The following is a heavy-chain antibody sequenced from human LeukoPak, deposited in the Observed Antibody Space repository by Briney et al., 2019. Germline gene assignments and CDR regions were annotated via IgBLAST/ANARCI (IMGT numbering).Heavy chain of an antibody. J-gene: IGHJ6*03. V-gene: IGHV4-59*01. Sequence: SETLSLTCTVSGGSLSSYYWSWIRQPPGKGLEWIGYIYYSGSTNYKPSPNSRVTISVDTSKNQFSLKLSSVTAADTAVYYCARDRYDGSGFGYYYYMDVWGKGTTVTVSS. D-gene: IGHD3-22*01. CDR1: GGSLSSYY. CDR3: ARDRYDGSGFGYYYYMDV. CDR2: IYYSGST.